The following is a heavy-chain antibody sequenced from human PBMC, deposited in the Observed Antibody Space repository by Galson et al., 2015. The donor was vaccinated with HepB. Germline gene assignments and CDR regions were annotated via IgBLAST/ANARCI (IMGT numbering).Heavy chain of an antibody. D-gene: IGHD3-3*01. V-gene: IGHV3-30*02. CDR1: GFTFSNYG. Sequence: SLRLSCAASGFTFSNYGMHWVRQTPGKGPEWVAFIKSDGTEKYYNDFVKGRFTISRDNSKNILYLQMNSLRAEDTAMYFCAIFPPKGYWGQGTLVTVSS. CDR2: IKSDGTEK. CDR3: AIFPPKGY. J-gene: IGHJ4*02.